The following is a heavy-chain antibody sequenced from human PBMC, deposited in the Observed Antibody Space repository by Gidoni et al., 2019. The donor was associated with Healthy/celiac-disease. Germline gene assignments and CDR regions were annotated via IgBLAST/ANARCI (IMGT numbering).Heavy chain of an antibody. CDR1: GFTVSSNY. CDR3: ARVAGDSGSYWERYFDY. Sequence: EVQQVETGGGLIQPGGSLRLSCAASGFTVSSNYMSWVRQAPGKGLEWVSVIYSGGSTYYADSVKGRFTISRDNSKNTLYLQMNSLRAEDTAVYYCARVAGDSGSYWERYFDYWGQGTLVTVSS. D-gene: IGHD1-26*01. CDR2: IYSGGST. J-gene: IGHJ4*02. V-gene: IGHV3-53*02.